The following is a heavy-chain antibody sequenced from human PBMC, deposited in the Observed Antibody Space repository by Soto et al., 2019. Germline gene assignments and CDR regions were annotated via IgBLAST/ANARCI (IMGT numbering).Heavy chain of an antibody. V-gene: IGHV3-23*01. CDR2: ISGSGGST. D-gene: IGHD3-22*01. Sequence: GGSLGLSCAASGFTFSSYAMSWVRQAPGKGLEWVSAISGSGGSTYYADSVKGRFTISRDNSKNTLYLQMNSLRAEDTAVYYSAKDLHYYDSSGWPFDYWGQGTLVTVSS. CDR3: AKDLHYYDSSGWPFDY. CDR1: GFTFSSYA. J-gene: IGHJ4*02.